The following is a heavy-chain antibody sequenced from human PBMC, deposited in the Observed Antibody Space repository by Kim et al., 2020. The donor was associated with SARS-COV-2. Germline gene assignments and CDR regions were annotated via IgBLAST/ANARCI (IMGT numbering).Heavy chain of an antibody. CDR3: ARGPNILTGYSIPFDP. V-gene: IGHV4-59*01. CDR1: GGSISSYY. J-gene: IGHJ5*02. D-gene: IGHD3-9*01. Sequence: SETLSLTCTVSGGSISSYYWSWIRQPPGKGLEWIGYIYYSGSTNYNPSLKSRVTISVDTSKNQFSLKLSSVTAADTAVYYCARGPNILTGYSIPFDPWGQGTLVTVSS. CDR2: IYYSGST.